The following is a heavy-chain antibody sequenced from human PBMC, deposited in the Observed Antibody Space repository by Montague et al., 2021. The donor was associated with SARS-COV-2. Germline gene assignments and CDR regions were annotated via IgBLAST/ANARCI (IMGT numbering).Heavy chain of an antibody. CDR2: IYTSGST. CDR3: ARDLGGAYYFDY. CDR1: GGSINSGNYY. Sequence: TLSLTCTVSGGSINSGNYYWSWIRQPAGKGLEWIGRIYTSGSTNYNPSLKSRVTISVDTSKNQFSLKLYSVTAADTAVYYCARDLGGAYYFDYWGQGTLVTVSS. V-gene: IGHV4-61*02. D-gene: IGHD3-16*01. J-gene: IGHJ4*02.